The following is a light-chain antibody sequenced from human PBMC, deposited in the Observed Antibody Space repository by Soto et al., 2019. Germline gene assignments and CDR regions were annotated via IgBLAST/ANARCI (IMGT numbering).Light chain of an antibody. J-gene: IGLJ3*02. V-gene: IGLV1-40*01. CDR3: QSFDSSLSGRV. CDR2: GNI. Sequence: QSVLTQPPSVSGAPGQRVTISCTGSSANIGAGYDVHWYQQLPGTAPKLLIYGNINRPSEVPDRFSGSKSGTSASLATTGLQAEDEADYYCQSFDSSLSGRVFGGGTKVTVL. CDR1: SANIGAGYD.